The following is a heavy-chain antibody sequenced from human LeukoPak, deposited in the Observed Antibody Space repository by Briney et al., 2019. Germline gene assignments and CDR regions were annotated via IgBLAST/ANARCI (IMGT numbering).Heavy chain of an antibody. CDR2: ISAGADST. CDR1: TCTFSSYA. J-gene: IGHJ5*01. CDR3: ARGAYGDYDS. D-gene: IGHD4-17*01. Sequence: GGSLILSCAASTCTFSSYAVSWGRQAPGTGLDWVSAISAGADSTYYADSVQGRFTISRDNSKNTLFLQMSGLRAEDTAVYFCARGAYGDYDSWGQGTLVTVSS. V-gene: IGHV3-23*01.